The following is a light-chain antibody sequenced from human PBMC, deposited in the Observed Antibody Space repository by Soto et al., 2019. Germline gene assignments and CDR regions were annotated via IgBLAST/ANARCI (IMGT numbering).Light chain of an antibody. CDR1: QSVSTTY. CDR3: QQYGTSPRT. Sequence: EIVLTQSPGTLSLSPGERATLSCRASQSVSTTYLAWYQQKPDQAPRLLIYGASSRATGIPDRFSGSGSGTDFTLTISRLEPEDVAVYYFQQYGTSPRTFGQGTKVEIK. CDR2: GAS. V-gene: IGKV3-20*01. J-gene: IGKJ1*01.